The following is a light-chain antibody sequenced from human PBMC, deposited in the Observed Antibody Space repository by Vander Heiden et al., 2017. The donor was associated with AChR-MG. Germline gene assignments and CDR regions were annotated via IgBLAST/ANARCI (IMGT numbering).Light chain of an antibody. CDR3: QTWESSAAVV. J-gene: IGLJ2*01. CDR2: EDI. Sequence: SYELTQPPSVSVSSGQTATITCSGDRLGDKYVCWYQQKPGQAPVLVIYEDIKRPSGIPERFSGSNSGNTATLTIRGTQAMDEADYYCQTWESSAAVVFGGGTKLTVL. V-gene: IGLV3-1*01. CDR1: RLGDKY.